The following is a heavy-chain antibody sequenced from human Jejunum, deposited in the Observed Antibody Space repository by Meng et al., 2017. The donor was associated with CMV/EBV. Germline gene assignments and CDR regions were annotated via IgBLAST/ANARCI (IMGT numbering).Heavy chain of an antibody. CDR2: ISTYNGNT. Sequence: SGDTFTSYGISWVRQAPGQGLEWMGWISTYNGNTHYAQKLQGRATMTTDTSTSTAYMEVRSLKSDDTAVYFCARGLGHASNNSHDYWGQGMQVTVSS. CDR1: GDTFTSYG. V-gene: IGHV1-18*01. J-gene: IGHJ4*02. CDR3: ARGLGHASNNSHDY. D-gene: IGHD4-11*01.